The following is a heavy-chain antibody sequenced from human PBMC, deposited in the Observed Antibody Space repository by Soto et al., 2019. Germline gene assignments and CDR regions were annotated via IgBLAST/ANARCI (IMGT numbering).Heavy chain of an antibody. D-gene: IGHD3-22*01. J-gene: IGHJ4*02. Sequence: GESLKISCKGSGYSFAGYWITWVRQKPGKGLEWMGRIDPSDSQTYYSPSFRGHVTISVTKSITTVFLQWSSLRASDTAMYYCARQIYDSDNGPNFQYYFDSWGQGTPVTVSS. V-gene: IGHV5-10-1*01. CDR2: IDPSDSQT. CDR3: ARQIYDSDNGPNFQYYFDS. CDR1: GYSFAGYW.